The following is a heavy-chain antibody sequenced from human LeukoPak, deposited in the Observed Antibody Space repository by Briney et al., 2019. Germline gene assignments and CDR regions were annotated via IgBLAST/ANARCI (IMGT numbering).Heavy chain of an antibody. CDR1: GDSISRSTYY. CDR3: ARSSGTGTFSY. V-gene: IGHV4-39*02. D-gene: IGHD6-25*01. Sequence: SETLSLTCTVSGDSISRSTYYWAWIRQPPGKGLGWIGSVYYGRSPYFNPSLESRATISVDTSKNHFSLKMSSVTAADTAVYYCARSSGTGTFSYWGQGTLVTVSS. CDR2: VYYGRSP. J-gene: IGHJ4*02.